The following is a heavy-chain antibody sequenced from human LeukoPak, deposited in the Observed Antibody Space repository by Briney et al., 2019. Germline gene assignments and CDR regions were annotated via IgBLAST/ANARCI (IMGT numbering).Heavy chain of an antibody. Sequence: GGSLRLSCAASGFSVRSSYMSWVRRAPGKGLEWVSVIYSGGSTYYADSVKGRFTISRDNSKNTLYLQMNSLRAEDTAVYYCARDRDSSNWYAYWGQGTLVTVSS. CDR1: GFSVRSSY. D-gene: IGHD6-13*01. V-gene: IGHV3-66*02. CDR2: IYSGGST. J-gene: IGHJ4*02. CDR3: ARDRDSSNWYAY.